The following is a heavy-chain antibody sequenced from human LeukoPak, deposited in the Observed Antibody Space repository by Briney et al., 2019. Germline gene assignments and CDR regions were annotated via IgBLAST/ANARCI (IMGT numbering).Heavy chain of an antibody. CDR1: GYTFTSYG. CDR3: ARDLLFRPDSSSWSGY. Sequence: ASVKVSCKASGYTFTSYGISWVRQAPGQGLEWMGWISAYNGNTNYAQKLQGRVTMTTDTSTSTAYMELRSLRSDDTAVYYCARDLLFRPDSSSWSGYWGQGTLVTVSS. CDR2: ISAYNGNT. J-gene: IGHJ4*02. D-gene: IGHD6-13*01. V-gene: IGHV1-18*01.